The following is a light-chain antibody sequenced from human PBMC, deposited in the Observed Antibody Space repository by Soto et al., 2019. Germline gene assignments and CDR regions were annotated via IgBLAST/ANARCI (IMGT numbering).Light chain of an antibody. J-gene: IGKJ4*01. CDR3: QQRSNWPLT. V-gene: IGKV3-11*01. CDR2: DAS. Sequence: EIVLTQSPATLSLSPGEGATLSCRASQSVSSYFAWYQQKPGQAPRLLIYDASNRATGIPARFSGSGSGTGFSLTISSLEPEDFAVYYCQQRSNWPLTFGGGTKVEIK. CDR1: QSVSSY.